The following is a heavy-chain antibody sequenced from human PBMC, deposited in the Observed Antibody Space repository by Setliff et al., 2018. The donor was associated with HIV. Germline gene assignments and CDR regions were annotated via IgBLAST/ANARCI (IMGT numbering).Heavy chain of an antibody. CDR3: ARGWEWGAPLDY. V-gene: IGHV4-59*01. CDR2: IFSSGST. CDR1: GGSFSDYY. J-gene: IGHJ4*02. D-gene: IGHD1-26*01. Sequence: SETLSLTCAVYGGSFSDYYWSWIRQPPGKELEWIGYIFSSGSTTYNPSLKSRVTISIDTSKNQFSLKVSSVTAADTAVYYCARGWEWGAPLDYWGQGTLVTAPQ.